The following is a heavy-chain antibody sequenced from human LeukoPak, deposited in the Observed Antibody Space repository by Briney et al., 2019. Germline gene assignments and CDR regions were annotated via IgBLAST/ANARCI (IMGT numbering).Heavy chain of an antibody. CDR3: TKQSITD. D-gene: IGHD3-3*02. V-gene: IGHV3-73*01. CDR2: IRSKANSYAT. J-gene: IGHJ4*02. Sequence: GGSLRLSCAASGFTFSSYSMNWVRQASGKGLEWVGRIRSKANSYATAYAASVKGRFTISRDDSKNTAYLQMNSLKTEDTAVYYCTKQSITDWGQGTLVTVSS. CDR1: GFTFSSYS.